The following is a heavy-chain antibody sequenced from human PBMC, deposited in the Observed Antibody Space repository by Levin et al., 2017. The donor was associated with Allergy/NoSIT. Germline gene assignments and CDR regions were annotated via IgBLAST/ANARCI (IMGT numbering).Heavy chain of an antibody. D-gene: IGHD2-8*01. CDR2: ISYDGSDI. CDR1: GSTFGTYM. J-gene: IGHJ4*02. V-gene: IGHV3-30*04. Sequence: PGGSLRLSCAASGSTFGTYMMHWVRQAPGKGLDWVALISYDGSDIYYADSVKGRFSISIVNSKNTVSLQMNSLTAEDTAVYYCAISEGKGLITYFDFWGQGTLVTVSS. CDR3: AISEGKGLITYFDF.